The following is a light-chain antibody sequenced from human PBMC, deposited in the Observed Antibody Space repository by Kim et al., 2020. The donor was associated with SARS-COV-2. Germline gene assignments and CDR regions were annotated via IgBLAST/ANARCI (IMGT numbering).Light chain of an antibody. J-gene: IGLJ2*01. CDR2: DVS. Sequence: QSALTQPASVSGSPGQSITISCTGTTSDVGGYNYVSWYQQHPGKAPKLMIYDVSNRPSGVSNRFSGSKSANTASLTISWLQAEDEADYYCSSYSDTNTSVFGGGTQLTVL. CDR1: TSDVGGYNY. V-gene: IGLV2-14*03. CDR3: SSYSDTNTSV.